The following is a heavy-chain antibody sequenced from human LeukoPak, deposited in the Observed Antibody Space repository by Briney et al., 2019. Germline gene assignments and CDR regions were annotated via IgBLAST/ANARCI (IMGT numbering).Heavy chain of an antibody. CDR1: GVSISSGSYY. V-gene: IGHV4-61*02. CDR2: IYTSGST. J-gene: IGHJ4*02. Sequence: NPSETLSLTCTVSGVSISSGSYYWSWIRQPAGKGLEWIGRIYTSGSTNYNPSLKSRVTISVDTSKNQFSLKLSSVTAADTAVYHCARRQAVAAFDNWGQGTLVTVSS. D-gene: IGHD6-19*01. CDR3: ARRQAVAAFDN.